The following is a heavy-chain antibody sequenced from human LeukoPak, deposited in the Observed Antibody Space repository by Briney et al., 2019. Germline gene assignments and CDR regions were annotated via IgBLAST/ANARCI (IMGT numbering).Heavy chain of an antibody. CDR1: GYTFTSYA. CDR3: ARARYSSSWHFDY. J-gene: IGHJ4*02. CDR2: INAGNGNT. D-gene: IGHD6-13*01. Sequence: ASVTVSFKASGYTFTSYAMHWVRQAPGQRLEWMGWINAGNGNTKYSQKFQGRVTITRDTSASTAYMELSSLRSEDTAVYYCARARYSSSWHFDYWGRGTLVTVSS. V-gene: IGHV1-3*01.